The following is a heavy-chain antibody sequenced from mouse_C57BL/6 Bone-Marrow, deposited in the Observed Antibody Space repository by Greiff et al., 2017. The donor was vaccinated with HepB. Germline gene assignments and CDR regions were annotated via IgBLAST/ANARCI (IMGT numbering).Heavy chain of an antibody. V-gene: IGHV1-59*01. Sequence: VLLQQPGAELVRPGTSVKLSCKASGYTFTSSWMHWVKQRPGQGLEWIGVIDPSDSYTIYNQKFKGKATLTVDTTSSTAYMQLSSLTSEDSAVYYCARGGLTGTRFAYWGQGTLVTVSA. CDR2: IDPSDSYT. J-gene: IGHJ3*01. CDR3: ARGGLTGTRFAY. CDR1: GYTFTSSW. D-gene: IGHD4-1*01.